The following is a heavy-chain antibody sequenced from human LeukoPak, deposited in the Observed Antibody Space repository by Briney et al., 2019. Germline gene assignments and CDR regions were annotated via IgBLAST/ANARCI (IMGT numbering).Heavy chain of an antibody. D-gene: IGHD1-26*01. Sequence: GGSLRLSCAASGFTFSDYYMSWVRQAPGKGLEWVANIKQDGSEKYYVDSVKGRFTISGDNAKNSLYLQMNSLRAEDTAVYYCARGGGYSGSYYYVGYFDYWGQGTLVTVSS. J-gene: IGHJ4*02. CDR3: ARGGGYSGSYYYVGYFDY. V-gene: IGHV3-7*01. CDR2: IKQDGSEK. CDR1: GFTFSDYY.